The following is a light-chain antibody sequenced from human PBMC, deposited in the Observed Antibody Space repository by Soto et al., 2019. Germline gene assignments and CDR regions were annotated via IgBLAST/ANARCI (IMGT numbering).Light chain of an antibody. CDR3: SSYTSTTTPWV. CDR1: SSDVGGFNY. Sequence: QSALTQPASVSGSPGQSITISCSGSSSDVGGFNYVSWYQHYPGEAPKLIIFEASKRPSGVSNRFSGSKSGDTASLTISGLQAEDEADYYCSSYTSTTTPWVFGGGTKVTVL. CDR2: EAS. J-gene: IGLJ3*02. V-gene: IGLV2-14*01.